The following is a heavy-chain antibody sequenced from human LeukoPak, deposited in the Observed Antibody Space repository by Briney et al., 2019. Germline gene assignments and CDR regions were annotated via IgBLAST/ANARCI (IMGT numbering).Heavy chain of an antibody. CDR3: ARGYDSSGYYYAAPDAFDI. Sequence: ASVKVSCKVSVYTFTSYGISWVRQAPGQGLEWMGWISAYNGNTNYAQKFQGRVTMTTDTSTSTAYMEVRSLRSDDTAVYYCARGYDSSGYYYAAPDAFDIWGQGTMVTVSS. CDR2: ISAYNGNT. J-gene: IGHJ3*02. V-gene: IGHV1-18*01. D-gene: IGHD3-22*01. CDR1: VYTFTSYG.